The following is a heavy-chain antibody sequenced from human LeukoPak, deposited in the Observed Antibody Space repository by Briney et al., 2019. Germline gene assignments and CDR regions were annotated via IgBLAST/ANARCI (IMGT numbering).Heavy chain of an antibody. Sequence: GGSLRLSCAASGFTFSSYAMSWVRQAPGKGLQWVSAISGSAGSTYYADSVKGRFIISRDNSKNTLYLQMNSLRAEDTAVYYCASYDVLTGYSRHPLKRWGQGTLVTVSS. J-gene: IGHJ4*02. CDR1: GFTFSSYA. V-gene: IGHV3-23*01. CDR3: ASYDVLTGYSRHPLKR. CDR2: ISGSAGST. D-gene: IGHD3-9*01.